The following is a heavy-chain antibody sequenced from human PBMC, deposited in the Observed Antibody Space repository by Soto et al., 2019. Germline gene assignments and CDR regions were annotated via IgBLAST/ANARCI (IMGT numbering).Heavy chain of an antibody. CDR1: GYTFSNYL. CDR3: ASPSYGSGNFY. D-gene: IGHD3-10*01. J-gene: IGHJ4*02. CDR2: INAGNGNT. V-gene: IGHV1-3*01. Sequence: QVQLVQSGAEVKKPGASVKVSCKASGYTFSNYLLHWVRQAPGQRLEWMGWINAGNGNTKYSQRAQGRVTLTRDTSASTAYMELSSLRSEDTAVYYCASPSYGSGNFYWGQGTLVTVSS.